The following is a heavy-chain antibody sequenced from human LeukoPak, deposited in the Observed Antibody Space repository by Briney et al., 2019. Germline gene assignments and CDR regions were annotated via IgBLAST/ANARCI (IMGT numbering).Heavy chain of an antibody. J-gene: IGHJ4*02. CDR2: ISDTGGTT. V-gene: IGHV3-23*01. D-gene: IGHD3-22*01. CDR3: AKDESITMIVVVSKGASFDY. Sequence: PGGSLRLSCAASGFTFTTYAMNWVRQAPGKGLEWVSGISDTGGTTYNADSVKGRFTISRDNSKNTLYLQMNSLRAEDTAVYYCAKDESITMIVVVSKGASFDYWGQGTLVTVSS. CDR1: GFTFTTYA.